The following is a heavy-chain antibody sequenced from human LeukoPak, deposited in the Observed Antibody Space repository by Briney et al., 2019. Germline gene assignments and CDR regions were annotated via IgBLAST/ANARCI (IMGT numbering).Heavy chain of an antibody. CDR3: ARGRDHYYGMDV. Sequence: PGGSLRLSCAPSGFTLSSYEMHWVRQAPGKGLEWISYISSSGSISYADSVKGRFTISRDNAKNSLYLQMNSLRVEDTAVYYCARGRDHYYGMDVWGQGTTVTVSS. J-gene: IGHJ6*02. D-gene: IGHD2-15*01. CDR1: GFTLSSYE. CDR2: ISSSGSI. V-gene: IGHV3-48*03.